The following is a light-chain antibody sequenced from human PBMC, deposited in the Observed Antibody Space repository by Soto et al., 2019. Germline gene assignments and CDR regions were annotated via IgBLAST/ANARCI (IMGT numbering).Light chain of an antibody. CDR1: QSVGRDY. CDR3: HQYAYAPWT. Sequence: EIVLTQSPVTLSLSPGERATLSCRASQSVGRDYLGWYQQKPGQAPRLVIYNASNRASGIPDRFSGSGSGTDFTLTISRLEPEDFAVYYCHQYAYAPWTFGQGTKVDI. V-gene: IGKV3-20*01. J-gene: IGKJ1*01. CDR2: NAS.